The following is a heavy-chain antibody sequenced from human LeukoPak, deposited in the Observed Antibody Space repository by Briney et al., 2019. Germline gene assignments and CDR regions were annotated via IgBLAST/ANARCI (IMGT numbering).Heavy chain of an antibody. CDR1: GYTFSSYG. CDR3: ARIEPRGPYYFET. J-gene: IGHJ4*02. D-gene: IGHD1-14*01. Sequence: ASVKVSCKASGYTFSSYGISWVRQVPGQGLEWMGWISAYNGNTKCAQNLQGRVTLTTDTSTSTAYMELRSLRSDDTAVYYCARIEPRGPYYFETWGQGTLVTVSS. V-gene: IGHV1-18*01. CDR2: ISAYNGNT.